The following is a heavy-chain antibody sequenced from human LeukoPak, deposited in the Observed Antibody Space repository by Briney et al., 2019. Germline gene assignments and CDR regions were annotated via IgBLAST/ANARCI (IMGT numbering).Heavy chain of an antibody. D-gene: IGHD3-22*01. CDR1: GFTFSSYE. Sequence: GGSLRLSCAASGFTFSSYEMNWVRQAPGKGLEWVSYISSSGSTIYYADSVKGRFTISRDNAKNSLYLQMNSLVAEDTAIYYCARGYIDNLGYSPRSSFDSWGQGSLVTVSS. V-gene: IGHV3-48*03. J-gene: IGHJ4*02. CDR3: ARGYIDNLGYSPRSSFDS. CDR2: ISSSGSTI.